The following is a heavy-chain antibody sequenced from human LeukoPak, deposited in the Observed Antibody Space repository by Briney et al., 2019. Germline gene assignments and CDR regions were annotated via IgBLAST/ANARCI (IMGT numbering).Heavy chain of an antibody. CDR2: INHSGST. CDR3: ARAPGYSSSSGGLDP. Sequence: SETLSLTCAVYGGSFSGYYWSWIRQPPGKGLEWIGEINHSGSTNYNPSLKSRVTISVDTSKNQFSLKLSSVTAADTAVYYCARAPGYSSSSGGLDPWGQGTLVTVSS. CDR1: GGSFSGYY. V-gene: IGHV4-34*01. D-gene: IGHD6-6*01. J-gene: IGHJ5*02.